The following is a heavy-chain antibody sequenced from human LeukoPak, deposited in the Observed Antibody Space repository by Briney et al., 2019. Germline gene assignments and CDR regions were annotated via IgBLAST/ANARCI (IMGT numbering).Heavy chain of an antibody. CDR1: GGSITSYY. V-gene: IGHV4-59*12. CDR2: IYYSGST. CDR3: ARERGLILTGYSPDAFDI. Sequence: SESLSLTCTVSGGSITSYYWSWIRQPPGKGLEWIGYIYYSGSTNYNPSLKSRVTISVDTSKNQFSLKLSSVTAADTAVYYCARERGLILTGYSPDAFDIWGQGTMVTVSS. D-gene: IGHD3-9*01. J-gene: IGHJ3*02.